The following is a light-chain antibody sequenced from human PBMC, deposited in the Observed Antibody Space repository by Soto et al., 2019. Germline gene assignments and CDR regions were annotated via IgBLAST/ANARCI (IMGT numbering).Light chain of an antibody. Sequence: QSALTQPRSVSGSPGQSVSISCTGTSNDVGGYNYISWYQQHPGKAPKLMIYDVSKRPSGVHDRFSGSKSGNTASLTISGLQAEDEADYYCCSYAGNFILIFGGGTKLTVL. J-gene: IGLJ2*01. CDR1: SNDVGGYNY. V-gene: IGLV2-11*01. CDR2: DVS. CDR3: CSYAGNFILI.